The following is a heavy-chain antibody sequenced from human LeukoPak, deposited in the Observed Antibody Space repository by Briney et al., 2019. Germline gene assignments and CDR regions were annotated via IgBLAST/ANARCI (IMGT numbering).Heavy chain of an antibody. D-gene: IGHD3-22*01. CDR3: ARDRAHLKYYYDSSGYYYFDY. Sequence: PSETLSLTCAVYGGSFSGYYWSWIRQPPGKGLEWIGEINHSGSTNYNPSLKSRVTISVDTSKNQFSLKLNSVTAADTAVYYCARDRAHLKYYYDSSGYYYFDYWGQGTLVTVSS. J-gene: IGHJ4*02. CDR1: GGSFSGYY. CDR2: INHSGST. V-gene: IGHV4-34*01.